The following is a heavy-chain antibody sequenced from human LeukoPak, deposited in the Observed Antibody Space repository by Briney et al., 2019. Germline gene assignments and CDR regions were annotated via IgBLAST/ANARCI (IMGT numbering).Heavy chain of an antibody. Sequence: GGSLRLSCAASGFTFSSYAMSWVRQAPGKGLEWVSAISGSGGSTYYADSVKGRFTISRDNSKNTLYLQMNSLRAEDTAVYYCAHLSRLGELHGSWGQGTLVTVSS. J-gene: IGHJ5*02. V-gene: IGHV3-23*01. CDR2: ISGSGGST. CDR3: AHLSRLGELHGS. D-gene: IGHD3-16*01. CDR1: GFTFSSYA.